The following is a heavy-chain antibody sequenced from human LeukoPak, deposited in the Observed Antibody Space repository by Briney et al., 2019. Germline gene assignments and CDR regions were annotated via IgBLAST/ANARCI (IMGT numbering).Heavy chain of an antibody. J-gene: IGHJ4*02. CDR1: GFTFSSYS. CDR2: ISTSSGYI. Sequence: GGSLRLSCAASGFTFSSYSMNWVRQAPGKGLEWVSSISTSSGYIYYADSVKGRFTISRDNAKNSLYLQMNSLRVEDTAVYYCARDNIRPGIGAAFFDYWGQGTLVTVSS. D-gene: IGHD6-13*01. CDR3: ARDNIRPGIGAAFFDY. V-gene: IGHV3-21*01.